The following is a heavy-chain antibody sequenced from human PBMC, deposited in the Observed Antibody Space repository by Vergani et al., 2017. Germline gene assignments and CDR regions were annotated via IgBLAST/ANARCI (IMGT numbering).Heavy chain of an antibody. CDR3: AKDTNPETWIQLWPDAFDI. J-gene: IGHJ3*02. V-gene: IGHV3-23*01. D-gene: IGHD5-18*01. CDR1: GFTFSSYA. Sequence: EVQLLESGGGLVQPGGSLRLSCAASGFTFSSYAMSWVRQAPGKGLEWVSAISGSGGSTYYADSVKGRFTISSDNSKNTLYLQMNSLRAEDTAVYYCAKDTNPETWIQLWPDAFDIWGQGTMVTVSS. CDR2: ISGSGGST.